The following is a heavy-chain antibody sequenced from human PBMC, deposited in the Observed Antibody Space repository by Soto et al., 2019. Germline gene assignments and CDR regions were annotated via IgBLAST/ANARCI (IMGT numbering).Heavy chain of an antibody. CDR1: GFTFSSYA. V-gene: IGHV3-30-3*01. D-gene: IGHD3-9*01. Sequence: QVQLVESGGGVVQPGRSLRLSCAASGFTFSSYAMHWVRQAPGKGLEWVAVISYDGSNKYYADSVKGRFTISRDNSKNTLYLQMNSLRAEDTAAYYCARDRYFDWLPNMPFDYWGQGTLVTVSS. CDR2: ISYDGSNK. J-gene: IGHJ4*02. CDR3: ARDRYFDWLPNMPFDY.